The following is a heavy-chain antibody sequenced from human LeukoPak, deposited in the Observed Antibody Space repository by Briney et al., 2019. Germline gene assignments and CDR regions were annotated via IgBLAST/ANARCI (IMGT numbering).Heavy chain of an antibody. V-gene: IGHV3-23*01. J-gene: IGHJ2*01. D-gene: IGHD3-10*01. CDR2: VSDKGDAT. Sequence: GGSLRLSCAASGFTFSNYAMSWVRRAPGKGLEWFSTVSDKGDATAHADSVKGRFTFPRDNAKNTLSLLMNILRAEDTALYYCARVGPLATRSAGHYYFDLWGRGTLVTVSS. CDR3: ARVGPLATRSAGHYYFDL. CDR1: GFTFSNYA.